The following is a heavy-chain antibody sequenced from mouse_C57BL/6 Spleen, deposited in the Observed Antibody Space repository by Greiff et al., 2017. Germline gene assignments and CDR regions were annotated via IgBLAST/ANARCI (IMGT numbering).Heavy chain of an antibody. D-gene: IGHD1-1*01. CDR1: GYTFTSYW. Sequence: VQLQQPGAELVKPGASVKMSCKASGYTFTSYWITWVKQRPGQGLEWIGDIYPGSGSTNYNEKFKSKATLTVDTSSSTAYMQLSSLTSEDSAVYYCARGGTTVVATGDFDDWGQGTTLTVSS. CDR3: ARGGTTVVATGDFDD. J-gene: IGHJ2*01. V-gene: IGHV1-55*01. CDR2: IYPGSGST.